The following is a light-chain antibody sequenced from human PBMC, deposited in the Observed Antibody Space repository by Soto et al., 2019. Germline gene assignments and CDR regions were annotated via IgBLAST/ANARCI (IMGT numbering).Light chain of an antibody. CDR3: GSITRSSTSV. V-gene: IGLV2-14*01. J-gene: IGLJ1*01. CDR1: SSDVGGFEY. Sequence: QSALSQPASVSGSPGQSITISCTGTSSDVGGFEYVSWYQHQPGKAPKLIIYDVTKRPSGVSNRFSGSKSGNTASLTISGIQAEDEGDYYCGSITRSSTSVFGT. CDR2: DVT.